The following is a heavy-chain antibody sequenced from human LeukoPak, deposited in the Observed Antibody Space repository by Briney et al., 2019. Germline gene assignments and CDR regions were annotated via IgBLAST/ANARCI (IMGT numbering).Heavy chain of an antibody. CDR1: GGTFSSYA. CDR2: IIPIFGTA. Sequence: SVKVSCKASGGTFSSYAISWVRQAPGQGLEWMGRIIPIFGTANYAQKFQGRVTITTDESTSTAYMELGSLRSEDTAVYYCARTDIVATITRDFDYWGQGTLVTVSS. D-gene: IGHD5-12*01. V-gene: IGHV1-69*05. CDR3: ARTDIVATITRDFDY. J-gene: IGHJ4*02.